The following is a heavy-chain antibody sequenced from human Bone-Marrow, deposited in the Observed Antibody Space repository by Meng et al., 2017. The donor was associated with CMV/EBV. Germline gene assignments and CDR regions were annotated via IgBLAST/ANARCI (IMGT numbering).Heavy chain of an antibody. CDR3: ARDRTPRTAYCSSTSCYYRYYYGMDV. D-gene: IGHD2-2*01. V-gene: IGHV3-21*01. Sequence: GGSLRLSCAASGFTFSSYSMNWVRQAPGKGLEWVSSISSSSSYIYYADSVKGRFTISRDNAKNSLYLQMNSLRAEDTAVYYCARDRTPRTAYCSSTSCYYRYYYGMDVWGRGTTVTVSS. CDR2: ISSSSSYI. J-gene: IGHJ6*02. CDR1: GFTFSSYS.